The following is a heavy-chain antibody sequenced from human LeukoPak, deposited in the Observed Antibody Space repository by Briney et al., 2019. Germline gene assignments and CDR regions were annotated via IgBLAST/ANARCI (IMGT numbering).Heavy chain of an antibody. CDR3: AKVLGNSWYYFDY. CDR2: ISGSGGST. CDR1: GFTVSSYA. V-gene: IGHV3-23*01. J-gene: IGHJ4*02. Sequence: GGSLRLSCAASGFTVSSYAMSWVRQAPGKGLEWVSAISGSGGSTYYADSVKGRFTISRDNSKNTLYLQMNSLRAEDTAVYYCAKVLGNSWYYFDYWGQGTLVTVSS. D-gene: IGHD6-13*01.